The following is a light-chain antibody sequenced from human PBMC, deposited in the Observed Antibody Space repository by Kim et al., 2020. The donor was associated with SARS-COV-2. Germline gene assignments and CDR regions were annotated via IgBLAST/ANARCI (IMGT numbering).Light chain of an antibody. Sequence: EIVLTQSPATLSLSPGERATLSCRASQSVSSYLAWYQQKPSQAPRLLLYDASNRATGIPARFSSSGSGTDFTLTISSLEPEDFAVYYCHQRGNWTPYTFGQGTKREI. CDR2: DAS. CDR1: QSVSSY. J-gene: IGKJ2*01. CDR3: HQRGNWTPYT. V-gene: IGKV3-11*01.